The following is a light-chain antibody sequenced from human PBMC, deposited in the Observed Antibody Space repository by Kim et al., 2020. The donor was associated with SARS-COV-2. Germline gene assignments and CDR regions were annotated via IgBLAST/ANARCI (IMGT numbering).Light chain of an antibody. CDR3: QQYKSLYT. CDR1: QSISRW. V-gene: IGKV1-5*03. Sequence: LSASVGDRVTFPGRASQSISRWLAWYQQKPGKAPKVLISKASTLETGVPSRFSGSGSGTEFTLTISSLQPDDFATYYCQQYKSLYTFGQGTKLEI. CDR2: KAS. J-gene: IGKJ2*01.